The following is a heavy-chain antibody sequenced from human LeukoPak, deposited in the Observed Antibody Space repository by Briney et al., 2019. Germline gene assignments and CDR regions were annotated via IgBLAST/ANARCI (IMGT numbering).Heavy chain of an antibody. D-gene: IGHD3-3*01. CDR3: ARGVYDFWSGYPSGMDV. J-gene: IGHJ6*02. CDR2: ISDNGGDT. V-gene: IGHV3-23*01. CDR1: GFTFNNYP. Sequence: PGGSLRLSCAASGFTFNNYPMSWVRQAPGKGLEWVSAISDNGGDTKYADSVKGRFTISRDNSKNTLYLQMNSLRAEDTAVYYCARGVYDFWSGYPSGMDVWGQGTTVTVSS.